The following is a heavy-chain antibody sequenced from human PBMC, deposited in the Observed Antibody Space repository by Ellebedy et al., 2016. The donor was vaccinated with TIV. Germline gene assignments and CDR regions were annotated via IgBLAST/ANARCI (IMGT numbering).Heavy chain of an antibody. CDR2: INHSGNT. CDR3: ARCNWDNGSAFDI. J-gene: IGHJ3*02. Sequence: SETLSLTXAVYGGSFSAYYWSWIRQPPGKGLEWIAEINHSGNTNYNPSLKSRVTMSIDRSKRQFSLTLSSVTAADTAVYYCARCNWDNGSAFDIWGQGTTVIVSS. D-gene: IGHD7-27*01. CDR1: GGSFSAYY. V-gene: IGHV4-34*01.